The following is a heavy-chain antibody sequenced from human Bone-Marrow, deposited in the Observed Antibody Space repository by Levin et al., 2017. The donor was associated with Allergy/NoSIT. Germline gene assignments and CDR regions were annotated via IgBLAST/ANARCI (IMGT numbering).Heavy chain of an antibody. CDR3: ARVPRSGWNLDGFDI. CDR2: IHYSGHT. D-gene: IGHD6-19*01. V-gene: IGHV4-59*01. J-gene: IGHJ3*02. CDR1: GASISSNY. Sequence: PSETLSLTCTVSGASISSNYWSWIRQPPGKGLEWIGHIHYSGHTNYNPSLKSRVTISVDTSKNQFSLELSSVTAADTAVYYCARVPRSGWNLDGFDIWGQGTKVTVSS.